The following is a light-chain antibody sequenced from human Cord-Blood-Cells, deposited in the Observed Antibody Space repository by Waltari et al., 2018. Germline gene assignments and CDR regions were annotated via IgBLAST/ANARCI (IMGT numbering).Light chain of an antibody. Sequence: QSALTQPASVSGSPGQSITISCTGTSSDAGGYNYVSWYQQHQAQAPKLMFYDVSNRPSGVSNRFSGSKSGNTASLTISGLQAEDEADYYCSSYTSSSTLVFGTGTKVTVL. CDR2: DVS. V-gene: IGLV2-14*01. J-gene: IGLJ1*01. CDR1: SSDAGGYNY. CDR3: SSYTSSSTLV.